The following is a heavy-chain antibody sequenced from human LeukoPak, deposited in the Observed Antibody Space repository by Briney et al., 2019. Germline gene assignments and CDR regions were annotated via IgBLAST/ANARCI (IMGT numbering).Heavy chain of an antibody. CDR1: GFTFSSYW. CDR2: IKQDGSEK. J-gene: IGHJ5*02. V-gene: IGHV3-7*03. Sequence: GGSLRLSCAASGFTFSSYWMSWVRQAPGKGLEWVANIKQDGSEKYYVGSVKGRFTISRDNAKNSLYLQMNSLRAEDTAVYYCARDNHYYGSGSYYNWFGPWGQGTLVTVSS. CDR3: ARDNHYYGSGSYYNWFGP. D-gene: IGHD3-10*01.